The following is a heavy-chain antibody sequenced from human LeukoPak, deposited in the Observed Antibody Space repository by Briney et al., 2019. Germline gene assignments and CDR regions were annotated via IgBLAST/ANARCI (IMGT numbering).Heavy chain of an antibody. CDR2: IYYSGST. Sequence: NPSETLSLTCTVSGGSISSYYWSWIRQPPGKGLEWIGYIYYSGSTNYNPSLKSRVTISVDTSKNQFSLKLSSVTAADTAVYYCARHGGSGSPYNWFDPWGQGTLVTVSS. J-gene: IGHJ5*02. CDR1: GGSISSYY. CDR3: ARHGGSGSPYNWFDP. V-gene: IGHV4-59*08. D-gene: IGHD3-10*01.